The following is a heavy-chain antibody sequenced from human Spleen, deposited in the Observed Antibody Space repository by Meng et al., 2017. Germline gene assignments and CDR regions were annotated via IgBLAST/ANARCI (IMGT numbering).Heavy chain of an antibody. D-gene: IGHD3-22*01. CDR1: GFTLSSHW. CDR3: AKVGYYDSSNYYAYFQH. V-gene: IGHV3-74*01. CDR2: VNSDGSDT. Sequence: GGSLRLSCAASGFTLSSHWMHWVRQAPGRGLEWVSRVNSDGSDTSYADSVKGRFTISRDNARNTLYLQMNSLRVEDTAVYYCAKVGYYDSSNYYAYFQHWGQGTLVTVSS. J-gene: IGHJ1*01.